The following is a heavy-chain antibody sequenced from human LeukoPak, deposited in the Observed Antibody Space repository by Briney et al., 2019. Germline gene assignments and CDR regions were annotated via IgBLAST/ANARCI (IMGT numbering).Heavy chain of an antibody. CDR1: GYTFTSYG. V-gene: IGHV1-18*01. J-gene: IGHJ1*01. CDR2: ISAYNGNT. D-gene: IGHD1-26*01. CDR3: ARDRSGSYFPDDFQH. Sequence: ASVKVSCKASGYTFTSYGISWVRQAPGQGLEWMGWISAYNGNTNYAQKLQGRVTMTTDTSTSTAYMELRSLRSDDTAVYYCARDRSGSYFPDDFQHWGQGTLVTVSS.